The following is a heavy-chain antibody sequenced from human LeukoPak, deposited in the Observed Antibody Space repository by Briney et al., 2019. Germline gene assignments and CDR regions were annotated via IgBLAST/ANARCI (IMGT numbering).Heavy chain of an antibody. D-gene: IGHD5-18*01. V-gene: IGHV1-2*04. CDR1: GYTFTGYY. Sequence: ASVKVSCKASGYTFTGYYMYWVRQAPGQGLEWMGWINPNSGGTNYAQKFQGWVTMTRDTSISTAYMELSRLRSDDTAVYYCAREGRGYSYGSADYWGQGTLVTVSS. CDR2: INPNSGGT. J-gene: IGHJ4*02. CDR3: AREGRGYSYGSADY.